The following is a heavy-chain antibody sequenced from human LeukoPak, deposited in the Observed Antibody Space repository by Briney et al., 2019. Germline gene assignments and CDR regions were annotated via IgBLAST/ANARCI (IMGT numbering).Heavy chain of an antibody. CDR3: TRSLTGSPFDY. CDR2: IRSKVYGGTT. V-gene: IGHV3-49*04. D-gene: IGHD7-27*01. CDR1: GFTFNTHA. Sequence: GGSLRLSCAASGFTFNTHAMNWVRQAPGKGLEWISLIRSKVYGGTTEYAASVQGRFSISRDDSKSIAYLQMNSLETDDTAVYYCTRSLTGSPFDYWGLGTLVTVSS. J-gene: IGHJ4*02.